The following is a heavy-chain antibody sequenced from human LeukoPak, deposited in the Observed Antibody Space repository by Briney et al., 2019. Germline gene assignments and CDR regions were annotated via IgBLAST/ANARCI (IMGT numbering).Heavy chain of an antibody. J-gene: IGHJ4*02. V-gene: IGHV3-15*06. Sequence: GGSLRLSCAASGFTFSNAWMSWVRHAPGKGLEWVGRIKSKTDGGTTQYAAPVKGRFTISRDDSKNTLYLQMNSLKTEDTAVYYCSTLSLVVVSATPGNYWGQGTLVTVSS. D-gene: IGHD2-15*01. CDR1: GFTFSNAW. CDR3: STLSLVVVSATPGNY. CDR2: IKSKTDGGTT.